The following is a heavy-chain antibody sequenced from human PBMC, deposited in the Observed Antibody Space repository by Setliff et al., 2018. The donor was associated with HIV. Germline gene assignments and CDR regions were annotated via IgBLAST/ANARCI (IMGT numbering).Heavy chain of an antibody. V-gene: IGHV3-48*01. CDR3: ARGEPTILVVPAAFFDY. CDR1: GGSFNGYS. CDR2: ISSSRDTSSSDTR. D-gene: IGHD2-2*01. J-gene: IGHJ4*02. Sequence: ETLSLTCAVYGGSFNGYSWTWIRQPPGKGLEWIAYISSSRDTSSSDTRSYADSVKGRFTISRDDAKKSLYLQMNSLRAEDTAVYYCARGEPTILVVPAAFFDYWGQGTLVTVSS.